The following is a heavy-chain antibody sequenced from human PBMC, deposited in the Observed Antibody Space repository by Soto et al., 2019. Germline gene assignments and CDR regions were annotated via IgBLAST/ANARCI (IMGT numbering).Heavy chain of an antibody. CDR3: ARAELERGEVGYFGMDV. J-gene: IGHJ6*02. CDR2: ISSYNSNNGDT. CDR1: GYTFSNYA. V-gene: IGHV1-18*04. D-gene: IGHD1-1*01. Sequence: GASVKVSCKTSGYTFSNYAISWVRQAPGQGLEWMGWISSYNSNNGDTKSAQMLQGRVTMTIDTPATTAYMELRSLRSDDTAVYYCARAELERGEVGYFGMDVWGQGTTVTVYS.